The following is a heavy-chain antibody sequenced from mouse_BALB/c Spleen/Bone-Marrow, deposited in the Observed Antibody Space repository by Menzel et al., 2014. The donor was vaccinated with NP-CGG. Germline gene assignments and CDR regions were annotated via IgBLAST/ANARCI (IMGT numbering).Heavy chain of an antibody. CDR3: ARGVVYYYAMDH. J-gene: IGHJ4*01. Sequence: VQLQQSGAELVKPGASVQLSCKASGYTFTNYWMHWVKTRPGQGLEWIGEIDPSASYSNYNQNFKGKATLTVDKSSSTAYMQLTSLASEDSAVYYCARGVVYYYAMDHGGQGTSVTGSS. CDR1: GYTFTNYW. V-gene: IGHV1-69*02. CDR2: IDPSASYS.